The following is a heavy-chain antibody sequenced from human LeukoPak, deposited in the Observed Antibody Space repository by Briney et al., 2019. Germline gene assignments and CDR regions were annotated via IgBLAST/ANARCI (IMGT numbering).Heavy chain of an antibody. J-gene: IGHJ4*02. CDR2: IIPIFGTA. D-gene: IGHD2-2*01. Sequence: ASVKVSCKASGGTFSSYAISWVRQAPGQGLEWMGGIIPIFGTANYAQMFQGRVTITADESTSTAYMELSSLRSEDTAVYYCASQQLGYCSSTSCYFDYWGQGTLVTVSS. CDR3: ASQQLGYCSSTSCYFDY. CDR1: GGTFSSYA. V-gene: IGHV1-69*01.